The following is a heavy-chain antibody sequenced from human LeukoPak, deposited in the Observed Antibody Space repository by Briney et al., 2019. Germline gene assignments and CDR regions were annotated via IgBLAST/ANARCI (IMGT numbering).Heavy chain of an antibody. CDR3: ARDRGARRYYGMDV. CDR2: ISAYNGNT. CDR1: GGTFSSYA. D-gene: IGHD3-10*01. Sequence: ASVKVSCKASGGTFSSYAISWVRQAPGQGLEWMGWISAYNGNTNYAQKLQGRVTMTTDTSTSTAYMELRSLRSDDTAVYYCARDRGARRYYGMDVWGQGTTVTVSS. J-gene: IGHJ6*02. V-gene: IGHV1-18*01.